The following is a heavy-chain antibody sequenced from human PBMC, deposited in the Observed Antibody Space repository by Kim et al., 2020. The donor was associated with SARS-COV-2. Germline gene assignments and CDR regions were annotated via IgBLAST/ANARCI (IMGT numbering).Heavy chain of an antibody. CDR1: GFTFSSYC. CDR3: ARDRLTTVPPLDYYYYYGMDV. CDR2: IWYDGSNK. D-gene: IGHD3-22*01. Sequence: GGSLRLSCAASGFTFSSYCMHWVRQAPGKGLEWVAVIWYDGSNKYYADSVKGRFTISRDNSKNTLYLQMNSLRAEDTAVYYCARDRLTTVPPLDYYYYYGMDVWGQGTTVTVSS. V-gene: IGHV3-33*01. J-gene: IGHJ6*02.